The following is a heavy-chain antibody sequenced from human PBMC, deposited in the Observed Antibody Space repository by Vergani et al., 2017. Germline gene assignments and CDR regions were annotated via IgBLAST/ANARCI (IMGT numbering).Heavy chain of an antibody. CDR3: ARDWQYSSSRFDY. CDR1: GFSFSDYN. CDR2: ISSSSATI. V-gene: IGHV3-48*04. D-gene: IGHD6-13*01. J-gene: IGHJ4*02. Sequence: EVQLVESGGGLVQPGGSLRLSCAASGFSFSDYNMNWVRQAPGKGLEWVSFISSSSATIYYADSVKGRFTISRDNAKKSLYLQMDSLRAEDTAVYYCARDWQYSSSRFDYWGQGTLVTVSS.